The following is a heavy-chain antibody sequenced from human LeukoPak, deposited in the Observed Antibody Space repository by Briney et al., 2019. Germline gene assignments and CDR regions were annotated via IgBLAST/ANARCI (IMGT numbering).Heavy chain of an antibody. CDR3: ARAGRSMGVVSLDGY. Sequence: GASVKVSCKASGYTFTSYDINWVRQATGQGLEWMGWTNPNSGNTGYAQKFQGRVTMTRNTSISTAYMELSSLRSEDTAVYYCARAGRSMGVVSLDGYWGQGTLVTVSS. CDR2: TNPNSGNT. CDR1: GYTFTSYD. V-gene: IGHV1-8*01. J-gene: IGHJ4*02. D-gene: IGHD4-23*01.